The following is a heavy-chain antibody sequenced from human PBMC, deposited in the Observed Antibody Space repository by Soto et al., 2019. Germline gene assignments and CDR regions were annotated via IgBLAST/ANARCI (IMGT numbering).Heavy chain of an antibody. D-gene: IGHD2-2*01. J-gene: IGHJ5*02. Sequence: SETLSLTCSVSGGSISSFTYYWGWIRQPPGKGLEWIGSISHGGSTYYNPSLESRVTISIDTSKSQFSLKLKSVTAADTGVYYCARDNYCTSTTCYVNWFDPWGQGTLVTVSS. V-gene: IGHV4-39*02. CDR1: GGSISSFTYY. CDR3: ARDNYCTSTTCYVNWFDP. CDR2: ISHGGST.